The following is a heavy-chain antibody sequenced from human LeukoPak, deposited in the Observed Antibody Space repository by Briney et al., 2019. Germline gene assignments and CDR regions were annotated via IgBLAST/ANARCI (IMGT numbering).Heavy chain of an antibody. J-gene: IGHJ4*02. Sequence: PSETLSLTYTVSGGSISSYYWSWIRQPPGKGLEWIGYIYYSGSTNYNPSLKSRVTISADTSKNQFSLKLSSVTAADTAVYYCARTASIAAAGTREVYFDYWGQGTLVTVSS. CDR3: ARTASIAAAGTREVYFDY. D-gene: IGHD6-13*01. CDR2: IYYSGST. V-gene: IGHV4-59*01. CDR1: GGSISSYY.